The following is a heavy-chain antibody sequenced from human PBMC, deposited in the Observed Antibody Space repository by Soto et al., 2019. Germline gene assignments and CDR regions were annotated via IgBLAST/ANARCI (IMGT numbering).Heavy chain of an antibody. CDR3: AREGYDILTGLYYFDY. V-gene: IGHV1-2*04. CDR1: GYTFTGYY. Sequence: ASVKVSCKASGYTFTGYYMHWVRQAPGQGLEWMGWINPNSGGTNYAQKFQGWVTMTRDTSISTAYMELSRLRSDDTAVYYCAREGYDILTGLYYFDYWGQGTLVTVSS. J-gene: IGHJ4*02. CDR2: INPNSGGT. D-gene: IGHD3-9*01.